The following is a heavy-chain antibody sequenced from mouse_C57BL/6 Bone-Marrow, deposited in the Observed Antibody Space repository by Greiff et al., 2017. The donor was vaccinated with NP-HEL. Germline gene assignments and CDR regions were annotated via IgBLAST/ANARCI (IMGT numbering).Heavy chain of an antibody. V-gene: IGHV1-74*01. CDR2: IHPSDSDT. Sequence: VQLQQPGAELVKPGASVKVSCKASGYTFTSYWMHWVKQRPGQGLEWIGRIHPSDSDTNYNQKFKGKATLTVDKSSSTAYMQLSSLTSEDSAVYYCAMPYYYGSSYHYYYAMDYWGQGTSVTVSS. J-gene: IGHJ4*01. CDR1: GYTFTSYW. D-gene: IGHD1-1*01. CDR3: AMPYYYGSSYHYYYAMDY.